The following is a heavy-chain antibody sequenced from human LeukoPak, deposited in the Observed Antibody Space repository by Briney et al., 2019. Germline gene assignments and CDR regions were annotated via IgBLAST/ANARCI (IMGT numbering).Heavy chain of an antibody. CDR1: GYTFTSYA. CDR2: INAGNGNT. CDR3: ARQGSGWHTRSDY. V-gene: IGHV1-3*01. D-gene: IGHD6-19*01. J-gene: IGHJ4*02. Sequence: ASVKVSCKASGYTFTSYAMHWVRQAPGQRLEWMGWINAGNGNTKYSQKSQGRVTITRDTSASTAYMELSSLRSEDTAVYYCARQGSGWHTRSDYWGQGTLVTVSS.